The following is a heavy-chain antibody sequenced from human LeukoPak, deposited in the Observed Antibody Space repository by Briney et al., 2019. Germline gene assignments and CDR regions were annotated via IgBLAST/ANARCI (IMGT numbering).Heavy chain of an antibody. Sequence: SETLSLTCTVSGDSISSSSYYGGWIRQPPGKGLEWIGSIYYSGSTYYNPSLKSRVTISVDTSKNQFSLKLSSVTAADTAVYYCARRARVAGTSAYYYYYMDVWGKGTTVTVSS. J-gene: IGHJ6*03. D-gene: IGHD6-19*01. CDR3: ARRARVAGTSAYYYYYMDV. CDR1: GDSISSSSYY. CDR2: IYYSGST. V-gene: IGHV4-39*01.